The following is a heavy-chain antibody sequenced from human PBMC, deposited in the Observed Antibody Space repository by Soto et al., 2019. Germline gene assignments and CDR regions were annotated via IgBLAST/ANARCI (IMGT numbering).Heavy chain of an antibody. CDR1: GTTFGDDT. Sequence: SLRLSCTASGTTFGDDTVNWVRQAPGKGLEWVGYIRSKNYGGTTECAASVKDRFTISRDDSKRAAYLEMCSLKSEDTAVYYCTRGMGDYWSGYYPSYFDSWGQGNMVTV. J-gene: IGHJ4*02. CDR2: IRSKNYGGTT. D-gene: IGHD3-3*01. CDR3: TRGMGDYWSGYYPSYFDS. V-gene: IGHV3-49*04.